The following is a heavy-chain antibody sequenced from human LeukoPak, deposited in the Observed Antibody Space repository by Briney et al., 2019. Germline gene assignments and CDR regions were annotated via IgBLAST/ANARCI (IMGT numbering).Heavy chain of an antibody. D-gene: IGHD4-17*01. Sequence: GGSLRLSCAASGFAFSSFGMHWVRQAPGKGLEWVAVIWYDGTNKYYADSVKGRFTISRDNSKSTLYLQMNSLRAEDTAVYYCARATVTRWFDPWGQGTLVTVSS. CDR2: IWYDGTNK. J-gene: IGHJ5*02. CDR3: ARATVTRWFDP. CDR1: GFAFSSFG. V-gene: IGHV3-33*01.